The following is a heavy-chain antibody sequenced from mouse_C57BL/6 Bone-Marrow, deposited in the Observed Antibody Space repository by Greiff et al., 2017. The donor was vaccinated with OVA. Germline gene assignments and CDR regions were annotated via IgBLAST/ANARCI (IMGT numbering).Heavy chain of an antibody. Sequence: VQLQQPGAELVKPGASVKLSCKASGYTFTSYWITWVKQRPGQGLEWIGVIHPGSGSTNYNEKFKSKATLTVDTSSSTAYMQLSSLTSEDSAVYYCARQGDYVWYFDVWGTGTTVTVSS. CDR1: GYTFTSYW. CDR2: IHPGSGST. CDR3: ARQGDYVWYFDV. V-gene: IGHV1-55*01. J-gene: IGHJ1*03. D-gene: IGHD2-13*01.